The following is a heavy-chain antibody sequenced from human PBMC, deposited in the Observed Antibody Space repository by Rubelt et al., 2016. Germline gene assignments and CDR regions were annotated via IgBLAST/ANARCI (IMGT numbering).Heavy chain of an antibody. D-gene: IGHD3-10*01. Sequence: EVQLVESGGGLVQPGRSLRLACTASGFSFGDYAMTWFRQAPGKGLEWLANINQDGSVKYSVDSVKGRFTISRDNAKNSLYLQRNGLRADDTAGYYCASLGSGSYTGDDYWGQGTLVIVSS. V-gene: IGHV3-7*03. CDR2: INQDGSVK. CDR1: GFSFGDYA. J-gene: IGHJ4*02. CDR3: ASLGSGSYTGDDY.